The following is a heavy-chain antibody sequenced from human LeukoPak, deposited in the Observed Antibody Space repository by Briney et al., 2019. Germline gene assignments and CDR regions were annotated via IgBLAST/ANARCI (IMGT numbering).Heavy chain of an antibody. V-gene: IGHV3-21*01. Sequence: GGSLRLSCAASGFTFSSYSMNWVRQAPGKGLEWVSSISSSSSYIYYADSVKGRFTISRDNAKNSLYLQMNSLRAEDTAVYYCGREIEAPGKTLDYWGQGTLVTVSS. CDR2: ISSSSSYI. CDR1: GFTFSSYS. CDR3: GREIEAPGKTLDY. J-gene: IGHJ4*02.